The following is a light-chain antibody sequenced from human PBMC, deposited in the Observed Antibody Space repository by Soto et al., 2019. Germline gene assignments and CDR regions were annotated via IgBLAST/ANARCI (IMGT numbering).Light chain of an antibody. J-gene: IGKJ2*01. V-gene: IGKV3-15*01. CDR3: QQYNNWPHT. CDR1: QSVSSK. Sequence: EIVMTQSPATLSVSPGERATLSCRASQSVSSKLAWFQQKPGQAPRLLIYFASTRATDIPARFSGSGSGTEFTLTISSHQSEDFAVYYCQQYNNWPHTFGQGTKLEIK. CDR2: FAS.